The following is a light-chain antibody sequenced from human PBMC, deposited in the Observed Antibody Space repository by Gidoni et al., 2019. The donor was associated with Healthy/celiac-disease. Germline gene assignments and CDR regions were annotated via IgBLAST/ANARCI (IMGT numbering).Light chain of an antibody. CDR2: GAS. J-gene: IGKJ4*01. CDR1: QSVSSN. CDR3: QQNNNWPLT. V-gene: IGKV3-15*01. Sequence: EIVMQQSPATLSVSPGERATLSCRASQSVSSNLAWYQQKPGQAPRLLVYGASTRATGIPARFSGSGSGTEFTLTISSLQSEDFAVYYCQQNNNWPLTFGGGTKVEIK.